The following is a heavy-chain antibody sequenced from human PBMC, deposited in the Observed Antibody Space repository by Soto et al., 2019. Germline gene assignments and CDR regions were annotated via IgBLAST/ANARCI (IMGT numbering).Heavy chain of an antibody. CDR3: AKTPHYDFWGGSPNWFAP. Sequence: GGSLRLSCAASGFTFSSYAMSWVRQSPGKGLEWVSSISGDGDNTYYADSVKCRFTSSRSTSKNTLYLQMYILSGEDTAVYYCAKTPHYDFWGGSPNWFAPWGQGSLVTVSS. V-gene: IGHV3-23*01. D-gene: IGHD3-3*01. J-gene: IGHJ5*02. CDR2: ISGDGDNT. CDR1: GFTFSSYA.